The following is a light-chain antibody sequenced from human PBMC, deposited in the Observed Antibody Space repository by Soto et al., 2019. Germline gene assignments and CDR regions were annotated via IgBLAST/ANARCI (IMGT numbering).Light chain of an antibody. CDR1: QSVGGS. CDR3: QQYNNWPPWT. V-gene: IGKV3-15*01. Sequence: ETVLTQSPGTLSLSPGERATLSCRASQSVGGSLAWYQQRPGQAPRLLVYHTSNRATGIPARFSGSGSGTEFTLTISSLQSEDFAVYYCQQYNNWPPWTFGQGTKVDIK. CDR2: HTS. J-gene: IGKJ1*01.